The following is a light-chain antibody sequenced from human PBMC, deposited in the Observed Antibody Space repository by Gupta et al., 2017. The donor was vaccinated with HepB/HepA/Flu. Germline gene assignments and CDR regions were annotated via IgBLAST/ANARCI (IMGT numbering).Light chain of an antibody. CDR3: QVWDSSSDHSVV. Sequence: SYVLTQPPSVSVAPGKTARITWEGNNIGSKSVHWYQQKPGQAPVLVVYDDSDRPSGIPERFSGSNSGNTATLTISRVEAGDEADYYCQVWDSSSDHSVVFGGGTKLTVL. V-gene: IGLV3-21*03. CDR2: DDS. J-gene: IGLJ2*01. CDR1: NIGSKS.